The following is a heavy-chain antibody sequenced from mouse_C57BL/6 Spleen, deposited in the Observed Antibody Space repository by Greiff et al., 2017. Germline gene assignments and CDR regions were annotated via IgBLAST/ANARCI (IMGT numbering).Heavy chain of an antibody. D-gene: IGHD1-1*01. CDR3: ARERGSSSAWFAY. J-gene: IGHJ3*01. CDR1: GYTFTSYW. V-gene: IGHV1-53*01. CDR2: INPSNGGT. Sequence: VQLQQPGTELVKPGASVKLSCKASGYTFTSYWMHWVKQRPGQGLEWIGNINPSNGGTNSNEKFKSKATLTVDKSSSTAYMQRSSLTSEDSAVYYCARERGSSSAWFAYWGQGTLVTVSA.